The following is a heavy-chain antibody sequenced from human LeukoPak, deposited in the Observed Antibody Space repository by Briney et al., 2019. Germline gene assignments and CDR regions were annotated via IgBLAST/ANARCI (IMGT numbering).Heavy chain of an antibody. CDR1: GFTFSTDS. CDR3: ARGRSTFDY. J-gene: IGHJ4*02. V-gene: IGHV3-20*04. Sequence: AGGSLRLSCAASGFTFSTDSMNWVRQPPGKGLEWVSGINWNGGGIGYADSVKGRFTISRDNVKNSLYLQMNSLRAEDTALYYCARGRSTFDYWGQGTLVTVSS. D-gene: IGHD2-2*01. CDR2: INWNGGGI.